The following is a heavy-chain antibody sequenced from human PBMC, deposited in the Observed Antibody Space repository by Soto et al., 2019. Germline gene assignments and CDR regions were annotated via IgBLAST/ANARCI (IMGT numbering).Heavy chain of an antibody. CDR1: GGSISSYY. CDR3: ARLHGKVDY. J-gene: IGHJ4*02. Sequence: PSETLSLTCTVSGGSISSYYWSWIRQPPGKGLEWIGYIYYSGSTNYNPSLKSRVTISVDTSKNQFSLKLSSVTAADTAVYYCARLHGKVDYWGQGTLVTVSS. V-gene: IGHV4-59*01. CDR2: IYYSGST.